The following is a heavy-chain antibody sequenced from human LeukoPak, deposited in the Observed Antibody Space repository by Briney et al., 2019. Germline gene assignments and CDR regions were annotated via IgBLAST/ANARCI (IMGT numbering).Heavy chain of an antibody. CDR3: AKADTIVVVPAATDY. V-gene: IGHV3-11*01. CDR1: GFTFSDYY. CDR2: ISSSGSTI. Sequence: GGSLRLSCAASGFTFSDYYMSWIRQAPGKGLEWVSYISSSGSTIYYADSVKGRFTISRDNAKNTLYLQMNSLRAEDTAVYYCAKADTIVVVPAATDYWGQGTLVTVSS. D-gene: IGHD2-2*01. J-gene: IGHJ4*02.